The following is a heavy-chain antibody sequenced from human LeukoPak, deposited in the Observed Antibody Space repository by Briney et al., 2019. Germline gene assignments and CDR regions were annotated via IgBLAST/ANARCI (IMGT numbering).Heavy chain of an antibody. CDR1: GGSISSSSYY. D-gene: IGHD3-10*01. Sequence: SSETLSLTCTVSGGSISSSSYYWGWIRQPPGKGLEWIGSIYYSGSTYYNPSLKSRVTISVDTSKNQFSLKLSSVTAADTAVYYCARFRVGHPYYYGMDVWGQGTTVTVSS. V-gene: IGHV4-39*07. CDR3: ARFRVGHPYYYGMDV. CDR2: IYYSGST. J-gene: IGHJ6*02.